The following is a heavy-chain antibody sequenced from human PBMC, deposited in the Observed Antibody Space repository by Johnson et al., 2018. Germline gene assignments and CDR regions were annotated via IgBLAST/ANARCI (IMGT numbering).Heavy chain of an antibody. J-gene: IGHJ6*02. CDR3: TRSWFRGAWYGMTS. Sequence: VQLVQSGGGLVQPGGSLKLSCAASGFTFSGSAMHWVRQASGKGLEWVGRIKSKTDGGTTDSAAPVKGRFTISRDDSKNTLYLQMNSLKTEDTAVYYWTRSWFRGAWYGMTSGAKGPRSPSP. V-gene: IGHV3-15*01. CDR1: GFTFSGSA. D-gene: IGHD3-10*01. CDR2: IKSKTDGGTT.